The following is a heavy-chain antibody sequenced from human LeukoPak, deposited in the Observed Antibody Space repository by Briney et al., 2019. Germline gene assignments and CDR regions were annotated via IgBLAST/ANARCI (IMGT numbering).Heavy chain of an antibody. V-gene: IGHV3-23*01. CDR1: GFSFSRAW. D-gene: IGHD3-10*01. CDR2: ISGSGGST. CDR3: AKGGDYYGSGHFDY. J-gene: IGHJ4*02. Sequence: GGSLRLSCAASGFSFSRAWMSWVRQAPGKGLEWVSAISGSGGSTYYADSVKGRFTISRDNSKNTLYLQMNSLRAEDTAVYYCAKGGDYYGSGHFDYWGQGTLVTVSS.